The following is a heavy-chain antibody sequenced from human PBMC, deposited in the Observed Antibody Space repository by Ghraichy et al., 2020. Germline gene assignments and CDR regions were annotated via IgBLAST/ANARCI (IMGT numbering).Heavy chain of an antibody. CDR3: AKEGYGSGSYWTPSYGMDV. V-gene: IGHV3-30*18. CDR1: GFTFSSYG. Sequence: SLRLSCAASGFTFSSYGMHWVRQAPGKGLEWVAVISYDGSNKYYADSVKGRFTISRDNSKNTLYLQMNSLRAEDTAVYYCAKEGYGSGSYWTPSYGMDVWGQGTTVTVSS. CDR2: ISYDGSNK. J-gene: IGHJ6*02. D-gene: IGHD3-10*01.